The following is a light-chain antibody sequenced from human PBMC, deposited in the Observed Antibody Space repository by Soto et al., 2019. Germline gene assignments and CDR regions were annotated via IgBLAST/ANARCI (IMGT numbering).Light chain of an antibody. V-gene: IGKV1-12*01. CDR3: QKANSFPLT. Sequence: DIQMTQSPSSVSASVGDRVTITCRASHDISSWLAWYQQKPGQAPKLLMYAASRLHSGVPARFSGSESGTDFTLTISSLQPEDSATYYCQKANSFPLTFGGGTKVDIK. J-gene: IGKJ4*01. CDR1: HDISSW. CDR2: AAS.